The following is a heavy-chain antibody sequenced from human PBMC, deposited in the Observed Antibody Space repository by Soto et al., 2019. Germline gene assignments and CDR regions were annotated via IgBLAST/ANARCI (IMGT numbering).Heavy chain of an antibody. CDR1: GYTFTSYA. J-gene: IGHJ4*02. CDR2: INAGNGNT. D-gene: IGHD2-21*02. V-gene: IGHV1-3*05. CDR3: AISIVVVTALDY. Sequence: QVQLVQSGAEEKKPGASVKVSCKASGYTFTSYAMHWVRQAPGQRLEWMGWINAGNGNTKYSQKFQGRDIMTRDTSASAAYMELISLRSEDTAVYYCAISIVVVTALDYWGQGTLVTVSS.